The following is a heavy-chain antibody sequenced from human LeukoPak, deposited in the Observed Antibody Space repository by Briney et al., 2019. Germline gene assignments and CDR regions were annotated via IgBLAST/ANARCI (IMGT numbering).Heavy chain of an antibody. V-gene: IGHV4-34*01. CDR2: INHSGST. CDR3: ARVNGEVDAFDI. J-gene: IGHJ3*02. Sequence: SETLSLTCAVYGGSFSGYYWSWIRQPPGKGLEWIGEINHSGSTNYNPSLKSRVTISVDTSKNQFSLKLSSVAAADTAVYYCARVNGEVDAFDIWGQGTMVTVSS. D-gene: IGHD3-10*01. CDR1: GGSFSGYY.